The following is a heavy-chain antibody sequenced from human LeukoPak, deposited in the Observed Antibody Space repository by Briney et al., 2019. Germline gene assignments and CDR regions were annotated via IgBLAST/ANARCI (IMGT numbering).Heavy chain of an antibody. CDR3: ARGVGAHKRFGY. J-gene: IGHJ4*02. CDR1: GYTFTGYY. Sequence: ASVKVSCKASGYTFTGYYMHWVRQAPGQGLEWMGWINPNSGGTNYAQKFQGRVTMTRDTSISTAYMELSRLRSDDAAVYYCARGVGAHKRFGYWGQGTLVTVSS. D-gene: IGHD1-26*01. V-gene: IGHV1-2*02. CDR2: INPNSGGT.